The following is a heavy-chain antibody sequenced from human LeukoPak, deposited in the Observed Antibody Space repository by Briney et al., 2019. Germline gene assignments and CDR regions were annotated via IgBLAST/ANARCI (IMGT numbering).Heavy chain of an antibody. V-gene: IGHV4-59*01. Sequence: SETLSLNCTVSGGSISNYYWSWIRQPPGKGLEWIAYIHYSGSTNYNPSLKSRVFMSIDTSKNQFSLNLGSVTAADTAVYYCAKSMTTYYYGMDVWGQGTTVTVSS. J-gene: IGHJ6*02. CDR2: IHYSGST. D-gene: IGHD4-11*01. CDR3: AKSMTTYYYGMDV. CDR1: GGSISNYY.